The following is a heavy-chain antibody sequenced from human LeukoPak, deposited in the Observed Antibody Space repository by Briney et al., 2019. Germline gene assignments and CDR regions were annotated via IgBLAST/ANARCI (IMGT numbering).Heavy chain of an antibody. CDR3: ARVDSSGWYWFDP. D-gene: IGHD6-19*01. CDR2: INYDGTTT. V-gene: IGHV3-74*01. CDR1: GFNFSSYW. J-gene: IGHJ5*02. Sequence: PGGSLRLSCAASGFNFSSYWMHWVRQAPGKGLVWISRINYDGTTTSYADSVKGRFTISRDNAKNTLYLQMNSLRAEDTAVYYCARVDSSGWYWFDPWGQGTLVTVSS.